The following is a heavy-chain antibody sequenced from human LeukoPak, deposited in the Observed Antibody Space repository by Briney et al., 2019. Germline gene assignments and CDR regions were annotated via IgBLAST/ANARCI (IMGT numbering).Heavy chain of an antibody. CDR3: VKGGAYHLGDAFDI. CDR2: ISWNSGTI. Sequence: PGGSLRLSCAASGFTFDDYVMNWVRQAPGKGLEWVSGISWNSGTIGYADSVKGRFTISRDNAKNSLYLQMNSLRAEDTALYYCVKGGAYHLGDAFDIWGQGTMVTVS. V-gene: IGHV3-9*01. J-gene: IGHJ3*02. D-gene: IGHD1-14*01. CDR1: GFTFDDYV.